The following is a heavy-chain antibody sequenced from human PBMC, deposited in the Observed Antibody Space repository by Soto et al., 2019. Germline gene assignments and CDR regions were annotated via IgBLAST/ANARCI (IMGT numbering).Heavy chain of an antibody. CDR2: IYYSGST. D-gene: IGHD3-22*01. CDR1: GGSVSSGSYF. J-gene: IGHJ5*02. Sequence: QVQLQESGPGLVKPSETLSLTCTVSGGSVSSGSYFWSWIRQPPGKGLEWIGYIYYSGSTNYNPSLKSRVTISVDTSKNQFSLKLSSVTAADTAVYYCASQVTYYYDSSGFHWFDPWGQGTLVTVSS. V-gene: IGHV4-61*01. CDR3: ASQVTYYYDSSGFHWFDP.